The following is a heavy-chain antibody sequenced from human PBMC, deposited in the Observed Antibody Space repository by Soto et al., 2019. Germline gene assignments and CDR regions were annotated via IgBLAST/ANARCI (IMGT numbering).Heavy chain of an antibody. J-gene: IGHJ5*02. CDR3: ARSYISSSYWFDP. CDR1: GYTFITYF. D-gene: IGHD6-6*01. V-gene: IGHV1-46*03. CDR2: INPSRGTT. Sequence: QVQLVQSGAEVKKPGASVKVSCTASGYTFITYFMHWVRQAPGQGLEWMGVINPSRGTTSYAQKFQDRVTMTRDTSASTVYMELSSLRSDDTAMYYCARSYISSSYWFDPWGQGTLVTVSS.